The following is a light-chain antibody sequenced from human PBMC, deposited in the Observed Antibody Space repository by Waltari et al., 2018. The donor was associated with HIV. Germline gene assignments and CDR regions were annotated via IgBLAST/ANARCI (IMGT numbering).Light chain of an antibody. V-gene: IGKV3-11*01. CDR2: DVS. Sequence: EIVLTQSPATLSLSPGERATLSCRASQSVNGYLAWYQQKVGQAPRLLIYDVSNRATGIPARFSGSGSGTDFTLTISSLEPEDFAVYYCQQRRTWPQTFGQWTKVEIK. CDR1: QSVNGY. J-gene: IGKJ1*01. CDR3: QQRRTWPQT.